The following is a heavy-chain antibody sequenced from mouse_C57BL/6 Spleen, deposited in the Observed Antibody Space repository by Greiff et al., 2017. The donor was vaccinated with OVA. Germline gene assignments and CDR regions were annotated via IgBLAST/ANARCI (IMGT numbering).Heavy chain of an antibody. V-gene: IGHV5-6*01. D-gene: IGHD1-1*01. Sequence: EVKLVESGGDLVKPGGSLKLSCAASGFTFSSYGMSWVRQTPDKRLEWVATISSGGSYTYYPDSVKGRFTISRDNAKNTLYLQMSSLKSEDTAMYYCARQDYYGSSLYAMDYWGQGTSVTVSS. CDR1: GFTFSSYG. J-gene: IGHJ4*01. CDR3: ARQDYYGSSLYAMDY. CDR2: ISSGGSYT.